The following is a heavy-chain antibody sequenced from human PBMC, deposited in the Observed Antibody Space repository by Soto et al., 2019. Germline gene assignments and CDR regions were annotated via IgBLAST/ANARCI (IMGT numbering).Heavy chain of an antibody. Sequence: QVQLVQSGAEVKKPGSSVKVSCKASGGTFSSYAISWVRQAPGQGLEWMGGIIPIFGTANYAQKFQGRVTMTPEESAXTAYMELSSLRSEDTAVYYCARHPGGRGYYYGMDVWGQGTTVTVSS. J-gene: IGHJ6*02. CDR1: GGTFSSYA. CDR3: ARHPGGRGYYYGMDV. D-gene: IGHD2-15*01. CDR2: IIPIFGTA. V-gene: IGHV1-69*05.